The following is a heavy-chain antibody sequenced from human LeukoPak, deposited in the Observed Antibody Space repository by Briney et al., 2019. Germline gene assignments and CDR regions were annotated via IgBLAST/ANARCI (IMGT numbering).Heavy chain of an antibody. CDR2: IIPLFGIV. CDR3: ERIPSGDVDTAMVMYYHYGMDV. Sequence: GSSVTVSFKASGGTFSIHTISWVRQAPEQGLEWMGRIIPLFGIVNYAEKFQDRVTITADKSTSTAYMEVSSLRSEDTAVYYCERIPSGDVDTAMVMYYHYGMDVWGLGTTVTVSS. V-gene: IGHV1-69*02. CDR1: GGTFSIHT. D-gene: IGHD5-18*01. J-gene: IGHJ6*02.